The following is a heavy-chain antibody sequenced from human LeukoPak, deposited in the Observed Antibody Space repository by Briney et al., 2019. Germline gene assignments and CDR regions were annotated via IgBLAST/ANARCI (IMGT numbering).Heavy chain of an antibody. CDR3: ANSPVAVIYGHAFDI. V-gene: IGHV3-30*02. Sequence: GGSLRLSCAASGFTFSSYAMHWVRQAPGKGLEWVAFIRYDGSNKYYADSVKGRFTISRDNSKNTLYLQMNSLRAEDTAVYYCANSPVAVIYGHAFDIWGQGTMVTVSS. CDR1: GFTFSSYA. D-gene: IGHD3/OR15-3a*01. CDR2: IRYDGSNK. J-gene: IGHJ3*02.